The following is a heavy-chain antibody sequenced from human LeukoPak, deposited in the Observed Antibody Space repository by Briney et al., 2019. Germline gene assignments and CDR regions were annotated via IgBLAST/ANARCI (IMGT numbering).Heavy chain of an antibody. J-gene: IGHJ4*02. CDR1: GFTFSSYA. CDR3: AKGSTAARPYQFDY. D-gene: IGHD6-6*01. Sequence: TGGSLRLSCAASGFTFSSYAMSWVRQAPGKGLEWVSTISGSGGSTNYADSVKGRFTISRDNTKNTLYLQMNSLRAENTAVYFCAKGSTAARPYQFDYWGQGTLVTVSS. V-gene: IGHV3-23*01. CDR2: ISGSGGST.